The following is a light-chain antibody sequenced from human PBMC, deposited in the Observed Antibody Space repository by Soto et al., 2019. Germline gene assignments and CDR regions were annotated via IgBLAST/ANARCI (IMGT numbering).Light chain of an antibody. J-gene: IGLJ1*01. CDR3: CSYAGSYTGV. CDR1: SSDVGDYNY. Sequence: QSALTQPRSVSGSPGQSVTISCTGTSSDVGDYNYVSWYQQHPGTAPKLMIFDVSKRPSGVPDRFSGSKSGNTASLTISGLQAEDEADYYCCSYAGSYTGVFGTGTKVTV. CDR2: DVS. V-gene: IGLV2-11*01.